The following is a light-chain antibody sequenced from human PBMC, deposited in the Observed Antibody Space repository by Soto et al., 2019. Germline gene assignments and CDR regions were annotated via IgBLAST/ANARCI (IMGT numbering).Light chain of an antibody. J-gene: IGKJ1*01. V-gene: IGKV1-5*01. CDR2: DAS. CDR3: QQYNSYWT. Sequence: DIQMTQSPSTLSGSVGDRVTITCRASQTISSWLAWYQQKPGKAPKLLIYDASSLESGVPSRFSGSGPGTEFTLTISSLQPDDFATYYCQQYNSYWTFGQGTKVDIK. CDR1: QTISSW.